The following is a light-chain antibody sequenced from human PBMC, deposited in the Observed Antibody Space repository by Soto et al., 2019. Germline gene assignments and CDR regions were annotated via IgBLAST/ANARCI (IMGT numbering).Light chain of an antibody. CDR2: GAS. Sequence: EIVLTQSPATLSVSPGERATLSCRASQSVSSNLSWYQQKHGQAPRLLIYGASTRATGIPARFSGSGSGTEFTLTISSQQSEDFAVYYWQQYNNWPLTFGGGTKVEIK. J-gene: IGKJ4*01. V-gene: IGKV3-15*01. CDR1: QSVSSN. CDR3: QQYNNWPLT.